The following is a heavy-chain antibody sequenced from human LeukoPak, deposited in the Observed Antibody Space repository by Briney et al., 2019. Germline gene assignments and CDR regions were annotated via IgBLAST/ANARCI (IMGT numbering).Heavy chain of an antibody. J-gene: IGHJ4*02. Sequence: GGSLRLSCAASRFTFSSYAMHWVRQAPGKGLEWVAVISYDGSNKYYADSVKGRFTISRDNSKNTLYLQMNSLRAEDTAVYYWSREWGAYDPATDFYYWGQGTLVTVSS. CDR1: RFTFSSYA. D-gene: IGHD3-22*01. V-gene: IGHV3-30-3*01. CDR3: SREWGAYDPATDFYY. CDR2: ISYDGSNK.